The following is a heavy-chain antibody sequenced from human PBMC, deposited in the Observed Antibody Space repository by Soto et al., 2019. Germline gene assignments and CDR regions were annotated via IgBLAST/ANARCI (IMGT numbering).Heavy chain of an antibody. CDR2: IIPIFGTA. V-gene: IGHV1-69*13. J-gene: IGHJ6*02. CDR3: ARVRYEYSSSWYGAYGMDV. Sequence: GASVKVSCKASGGTFSSYAISWVRQAPGQGLEWMGGIIPIFGTANYAQKFQGRVTITADESTSTAYMELSSLRSEDTAVYYCARVRYEYSSSWYGAYGMDVWGQGTTVTVSS. CDR1: GGTFSSYA. D-gene: IGHD6-13*01.